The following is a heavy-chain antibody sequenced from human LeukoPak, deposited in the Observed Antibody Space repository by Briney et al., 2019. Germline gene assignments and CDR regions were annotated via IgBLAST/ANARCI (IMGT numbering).Heavy chain of an antibody. D-gene: IGHD3-22*01. Sequence: PGRSLRLSCAASGFTFSSYGMHWVRQAPGKGLEWVAVIWYDGSNKYYADSVKGRFTISRDNSKNTQYLQMNSLRAEDTAVYYCARDRTYYYDSSGYYYPTYWGQGTLVTVSS. CDR1: GFTFSSYG. J-gene: IGHJ4*02. V-gene: IGHV3-33*01. CDR3: ARDRTYYYDSSGYYYPTY. CDR2: IWYDGSNK.